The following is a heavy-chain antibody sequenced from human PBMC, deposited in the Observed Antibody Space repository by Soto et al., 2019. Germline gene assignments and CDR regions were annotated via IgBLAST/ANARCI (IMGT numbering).Heavy chain of an antibody. CDR3: AKDKAATQFWDY. J-gene: IGHJ4*02. V-gene: IGHV3-23*01. Sequence: VGSLRLSCAASGFTFSSYAMSWVRQAPGKGLEWVSAISGSGGSTYYADSVKGRFTISRDNSKNTLYLQMNSLRAEDTAVYYCAKDKAATQFWDYWGQGTLVTVSS. CDR2: ISGSGGST. CDR1: GFTFSSYA. D-gene: IGHD2-15*01.